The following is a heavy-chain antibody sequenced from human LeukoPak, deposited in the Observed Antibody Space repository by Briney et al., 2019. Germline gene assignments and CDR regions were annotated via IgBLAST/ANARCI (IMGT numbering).Heavy chain of an antibody. V-gene: IGHV1-18*01. D-gene: IGHD1-26*01. CDR2: ISVYSGNT. CDR3: ARVPQPLEFQSGSPSDY. J-gene: IGHJ4*02. Sequence: ASVKVSCKASGGTFSSYAISWVRQAPGQGLEWMGWISVYSGNTNYTQILQARVTLTTDTSTSTAYMELRRLRSDDTAVYYCARVPQPLEFQSGSPSDYWGQGTLVTVSS. CDR1: GGTFSSYA.